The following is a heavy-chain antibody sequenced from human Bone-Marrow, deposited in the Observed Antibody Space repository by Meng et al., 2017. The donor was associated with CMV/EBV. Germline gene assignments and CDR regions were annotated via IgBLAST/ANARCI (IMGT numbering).Heavy chain of an antibody. D-gene: IGHD1-26*01. J-gene: IGHJ3*02. Sequence: GGSLRLSCVASGFTFSRNDMHWVRQAPGKGLEWVAFIRYDGSNKYYADSVKGRFTISRDNSKNTLYLQMNSLRAEDTAVYYCAKDLTGDNAFDIWGQGTMVTVSS. V-gene: IGHV3-30*02. CDR1: GFTFSRND. CDR3: AKDLTGDNAFDI. CDR2: IRYDGSNK.